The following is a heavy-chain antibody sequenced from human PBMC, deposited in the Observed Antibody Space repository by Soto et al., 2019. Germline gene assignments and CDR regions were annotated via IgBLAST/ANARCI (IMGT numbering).Heavy chain of an antibody. Sequence: SLRLSCASSGFTFSSYAMHWVLQAPGKGLEWVAVISYDGSNKYYADSVKGRFTISRDNSKNTLYLQMNSLRAEDTAVYYCARDHACSGGSCGGMDASGQET. CDR3: ARDHACSGGSCGGMDA. V-gene: IGHV3-30-3*01. CDR1: GFTFSSYA. J-gene: IGHJ6*02. D-gene: IGHD2-15*01. CDR2: ISYDGSNK.